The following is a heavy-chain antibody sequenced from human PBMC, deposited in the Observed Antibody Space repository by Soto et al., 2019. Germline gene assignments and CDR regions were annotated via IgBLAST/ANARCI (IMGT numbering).Heavy chain of an antibody. J-gene: IGHJ6*02. CDR3: AKYSYDILTGYYNGYYYGMDV. V-gene: IGHV3-30*18. D-gene: IGHD3-9*01. CDR2: ISYDGSNK. CDR1: GFTFSSYG. Sequence: GGSLRLSCAASGFTFSSYGMHWVRQAPGKGLEWVAVISYDGSNKYYADSVKSRFTISRENSKNTLYLQMNSLRAEDTAVYYCAKYSYDILTGYYNGYYYGMDVWGQGT.